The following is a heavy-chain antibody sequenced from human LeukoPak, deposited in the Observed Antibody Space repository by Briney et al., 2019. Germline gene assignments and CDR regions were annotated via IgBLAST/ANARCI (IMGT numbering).Heavy chain of an antibody. CDR3: ATNPPYDSSGYRYYYYYVYV. V-gene: IGHV3-23*01. D-gene: IGHD3-22*01. CDR2: ISGSGGST. Sequence: QPGGSLRLSCAASGFTFSSYAMSWVRQAPGKGLEWVSGISGSGGSTYYADSVKGRFTISRDNSKNTLYLQMNSLRAEDTAVYYCATNPPYDSSGYRYYYYYVYVWAKGTTVTVSS. J-gene: IGHJ6*03. CDR1: GFTFSSYA.